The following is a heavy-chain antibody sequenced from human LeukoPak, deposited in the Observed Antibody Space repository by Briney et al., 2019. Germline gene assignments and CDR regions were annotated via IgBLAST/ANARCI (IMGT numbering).Heavy chain of an antibody. CDR2: INPNSGGT. CDR1: GYTFTGYY. D-gene: IGHD3-10*01. Sequence: RASVKVSCKASGYTFTGYYMHWVRQAPGQGLEWMGWINPNSGGTNYAQKFQGRVTMTRDTSISTAYMELSRLRSDDTAVYYCARGFMVRGVYTPPGHWGQGTLVTVSS. V-gene: IGHV1-2*02. CDR3: ARGFMVRGVYTPPGH. J-gene: IGHJ4*02.